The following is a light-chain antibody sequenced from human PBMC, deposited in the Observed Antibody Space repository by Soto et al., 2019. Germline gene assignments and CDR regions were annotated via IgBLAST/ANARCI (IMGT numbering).Light chain of an antibody. Sequence: EIGLAQAPCTLSLSPGDRATLSCRASQSVTYDQLAWYRQTPGQAPRLLIYGASSRAAGIPDRFSGSGSGTDFTLTISRLEPEDFAVYYCQQYGSSPITFGQGTRLEIK. V-gene: IGKV3-20*01. CDR2: GAS. CDR3: QQYGSSPIT. J-gene: IGKJ5*01. CDR1: QSVTYDQ.